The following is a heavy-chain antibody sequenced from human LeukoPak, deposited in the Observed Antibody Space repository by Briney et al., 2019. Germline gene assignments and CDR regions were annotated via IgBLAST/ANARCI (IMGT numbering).Heavy chain of an antibody. Sequence: TLSLTCAVSGGSISSGSYSWSWIRQPPGKVLEWIGYIYPRGSTYYNPSLKSRVILSLDKSANQFSLNLSSVTAADTAVYYCARFSPRAMGNYLDFWGQGTLVTVSS. J-gene: IGHJ4*02. CDR2: IYPRGST. CDR1: GGSISSGSYS. D-gene: IGHD7-27*01. CDR3: ARFSPRAMGNYLDF. V-gene: IGHV4-30-2*01.